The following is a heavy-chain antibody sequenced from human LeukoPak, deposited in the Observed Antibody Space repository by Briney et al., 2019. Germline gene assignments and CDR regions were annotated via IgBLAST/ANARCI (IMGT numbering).Heavy chain of an antibody. Sequence: PGGSLRLSCAASGFTFSDYYMSWIRQAPGKGLGWVSYISSSSSYTNFADAVKGRFTISRDNAKNSLYLQMNSLRAEDTAVYYCARDPTRYCSSTSCYGDDWFDPWGQGTLVTVSS. CDR2: ISSSSSYT. V-gene: IGHV3-11*05. J-gene: IGHJ5*02. D-gene: IGHD2-2*01. CDR3: ARDPTRYCSSTSCYGDDWFDP. CDR1: GFTFSDYY.